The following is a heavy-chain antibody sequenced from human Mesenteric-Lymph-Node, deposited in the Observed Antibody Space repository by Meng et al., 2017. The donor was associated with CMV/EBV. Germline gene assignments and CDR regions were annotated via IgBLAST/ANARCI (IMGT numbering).Heavy chain of an antibody. CDR1: GGSVSSDSYS. Sequence: SQTLSLTCTVSGGSVSSDSYSWNWIRQPPGKGLEWIGYIYYSGNTTYNPSLKSRLAISVDTSKNQFSLKLSSVTAADTAVYYCARFSAQRRTYNWFDPWGQGTLVTVSS. J-gene: IGHJ5*02. D-gene: IGHD3-10*01. CDR2: IYYSGNT. CDR3: ARFSAQRRTYNWFDP. V-gene: IGHV4-61*01.